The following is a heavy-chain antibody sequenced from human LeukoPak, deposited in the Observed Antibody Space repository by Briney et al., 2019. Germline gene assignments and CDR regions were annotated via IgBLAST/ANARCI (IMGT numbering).Heavy chain of an antibody. V-gene: IGHV3-53*01. D-gene: IGHD3-10*01. J-gene: IGHJ4*02. Sequence: GGSLRLSCAASGLSVSDNYMTWVRQAPGKGLDWVSIIYPNGRTYYADSVKGRFTISRDNSKNTLNLQMNSLRAEDTAVYYCARAWTGEYWGQGTLVTVSS. CDR2: IYPNGRT. CDR1: GLSVSDNY. CDR3: ARAWTGEY.